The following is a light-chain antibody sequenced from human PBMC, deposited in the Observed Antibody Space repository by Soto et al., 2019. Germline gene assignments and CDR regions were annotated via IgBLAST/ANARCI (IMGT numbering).Light chain of an antibody. CDR2: STN. CDR1: SSNIGGNA. J-gene: IGLJ1*01. V-gene: IGLV1-44*01. Sequence: QSVLTQPPSASGTPGQRVTISCSGSSSNIGGNAVIWYQQLPGTAPKLLIYSTNQRPSGVPDRFAASKSGASASLTISGLQSEDEADYYCASWDDSLNGYVFGTGTKVTVL. CDR3: ASWDDSLNGYV.